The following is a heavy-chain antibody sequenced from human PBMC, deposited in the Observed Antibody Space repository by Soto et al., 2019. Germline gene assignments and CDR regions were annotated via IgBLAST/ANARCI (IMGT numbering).Heavy chain of an antibody. V-gene: IGHV1-69*02. D-gene: IGHD3-10*01. CDR3: ASPARLWFGELSYDY. CDR1: GGTCSSYT. Sequence: ASVKVSCKASGGTCSSYTISWVRQAPGQGLEWMGRIIPILGIANYAQKFQGRVTITADKSTSTAYMELSSLRSEDTAVYYCASPARLWFGELSYDYWGQGTLVTVSS. CDR2: IIPILGIA. J-gene: IGHJ4*02.